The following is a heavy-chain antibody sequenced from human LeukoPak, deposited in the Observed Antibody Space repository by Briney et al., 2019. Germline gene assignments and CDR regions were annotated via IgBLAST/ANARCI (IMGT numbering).Heavy chain of an antibody. V-gene: IGHV3-74*01. J-gene: IGHJ5*02. CDR1: GFTFSSYW. Sequence: GGSLRLSCAASGFTFSSYWMHWVRQAPGKGLVWVSRINSDGRSTTYADSVKGRFTISRDNAKNTPYLQMNSLRVEDTAVYYCARDYGSSWNWFAPWGQGTLVTVSS. CDR3: ARDYGSSWNWFAP. D-gene: IGHD6-13*01. CDR2: INSDGRST.